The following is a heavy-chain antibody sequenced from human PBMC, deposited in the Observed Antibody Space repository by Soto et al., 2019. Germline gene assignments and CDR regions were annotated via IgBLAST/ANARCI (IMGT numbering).Heavy chain of an antibody. D-gene: IGHD2-2*01. Sequence: QITLNESGPTLVKPTQTLTLTCTFSGFSLSTRDVGVGWIRQPPGEALEWLGVVYWDDSKTYSPSLESRLTIPKDTSKNQVVLRMTEIDPVDTATDYCARCRGGVASFWGQGTLVTVSS. J-gene: IGHJ4*02. CDR3: ARCRGGVASF. CDR1: GFSLSTRDVG. CDR2: VYWDDSK. V-gene: IGHV2-5*02.